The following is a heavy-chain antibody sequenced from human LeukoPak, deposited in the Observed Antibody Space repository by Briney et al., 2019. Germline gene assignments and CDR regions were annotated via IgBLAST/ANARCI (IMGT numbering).Heavy chain of an antibody. D-gene: IGHD5-24*01. CDR2: IYYSGST. CDR3: ASLRRDGYNFVY. Sequence: SETLSLTCTVSGGSISSYYWSWIRQPPGKGLEWIGYIYYSGSTNYNPSLKSRVTISVDTSKNQFSLKLSSVTAADTAVYYCASLRRDGYNFVYWGQGTLVTVSS. V-gene: IGHV4-59*08. J-gene: IGHJ4*02. CDR1: GGSISSYY.